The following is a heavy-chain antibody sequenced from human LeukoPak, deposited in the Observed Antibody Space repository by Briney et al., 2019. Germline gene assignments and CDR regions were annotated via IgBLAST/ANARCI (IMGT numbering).Heavy chain of an antibody. CDR3: AKGPSRRGELLGF. V-gene: IGHV3-23*01. D-gene: IGHD1-26*01. CDR2: ISVSVATT. CDR1: GFTFSSYA. Sequence: SLRLSCAASGFTFSSYAMSWVRQARGKGLEWVSAISVSVATTYYAHSLKGRFTISRDNSKNTLYLQMNSLRAEDTAVYYCAKGPSRRGELLGFWGQGTLVTVSS. J-gene: IGHJ4*02.